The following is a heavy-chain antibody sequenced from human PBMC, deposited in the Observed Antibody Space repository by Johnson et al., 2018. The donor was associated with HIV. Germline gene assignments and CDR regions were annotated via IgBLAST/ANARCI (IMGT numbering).Heavy chain of an antibody. CDR2: ISYDGSNK. Sequence: QVQLVESGGGVVQPGRSLRLSCAASGFPFSSYGMHWVRQAPGKGLEWVAVISYDGSNKYYADSVKGRFTISRDNSKNTLYLQMNSLRAEDTAVYYCARTGRAVAGTPHAFDIWGQGTMVTVSS. D-gene: IGHD6-19*01. V-gene: IGHV3-30*03. J-gene: IGHJ3*02. CDR1: GFPFSSYG. CDR3: ARTGRAVAGTPHAFDI.